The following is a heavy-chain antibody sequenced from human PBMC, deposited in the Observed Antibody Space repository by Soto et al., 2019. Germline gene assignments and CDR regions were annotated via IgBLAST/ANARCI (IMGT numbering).Heavy chain of an antibody. V-gene: IGHV1-3*01. CDR1: GYTFTSYA. CDR3: ARDHSEYYYDSSGYPI. J-gene: IGHJ6*02. CDR2: INAGNGNT. D-gene: IGHD3-22*01. Sequence: GASVKVSCKASGYTFTSYAMHWVRQAPGQRLEWMGWINAGNGNTKYSQKFQGRVTITRDTSASTAYMELSSLGSEDAAVYYCARDHSEYYYDSSGYPIWGQGTTVTVSS.